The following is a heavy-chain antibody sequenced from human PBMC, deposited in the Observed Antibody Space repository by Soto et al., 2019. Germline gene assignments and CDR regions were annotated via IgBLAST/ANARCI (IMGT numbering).Heavy chain of an antibody. CDR1: GGSFSGYY. CDR2: INHSGST. J-gene: IGHJ4*02. CDR3: ARGRRNYDILTGCFDY. D-gene: IGHD3-9*01. V-gene: IGHV4-34*01. Sequence: SETLSLTCAVYGGSFSGYYWSWIRQPPGKGLEWIGEINHSGSTNYNPSLKSRVTISVDTSKNQFSLKLSSVTAADTAVYYCARGRRNYDILTGCFDYWGQGTLVTVSS.